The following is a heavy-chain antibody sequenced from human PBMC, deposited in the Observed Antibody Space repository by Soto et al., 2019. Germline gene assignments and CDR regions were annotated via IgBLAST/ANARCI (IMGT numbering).Heavy chain of an antibody. D-gene: IGHD2-15*01. CDR1: GFTFSSYA. Sequence: EVQLLESGGGLVQPGGSLRLSCAASGFTFSSYAMTWVRQAPGKGLEWVSGISGSGGSTYYADSVKGRFTISRDNSNNTLYLQMNSLRAEDTAVYYCAKDRGAGGFCSGGTCYSGCGYYYGMGVWGQGTTVTVSS. CDR2: ISGSGGST. V-gene: IGHV3-23*01. J-gene: IGHJ6*02. CDR3: AKDRGAGGFCSGGTCYSGCGYYYGMGV.